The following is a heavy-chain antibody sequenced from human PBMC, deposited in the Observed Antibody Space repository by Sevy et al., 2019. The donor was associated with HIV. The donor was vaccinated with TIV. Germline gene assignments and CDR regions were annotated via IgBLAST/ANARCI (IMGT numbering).Heavy chain of an antibody. Sequence: GGSLRLSCAASGFRFSTFEMNWVHQAPGKGLEWLSYISSSGTTVHYLDSVKGRFTVSRDNANNSLYLQMNNLRAEDTAIYYCAREYYGLLTGYYLDYWGQGALVTVSS. J-gene: IGHJ4*02. CDR3: AREYYGLLTGYYLDY. CDR1: GFRFSTFE. D-gene: IGHD3-9*01. CDR2: ISSSGTTV. V-gene: IGHV3-48*03.